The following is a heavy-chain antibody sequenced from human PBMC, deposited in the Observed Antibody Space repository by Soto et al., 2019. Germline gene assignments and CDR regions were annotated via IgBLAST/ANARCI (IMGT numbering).Heavy chain of an antibody. CDR3: VRHEDVDTAFDY. Sequence: QLQLQESGPGLVKPLETLSLACNVSGGSSSSSSYYRGWIRQPPGKGLEWIGSIYHGGTSLYNTAHKSQDTLFEDTSESQIYLDLKSVTAADTAVYYCVRHEDVDTAFDYWGQGTLVTVSS. CDR2: IYHGGTS. J-gene: IGHJ4*02. D-gene: IGHD5-18*01. CDR1: GGSSSSSSYY. V-gene: IGHV4-39*01.